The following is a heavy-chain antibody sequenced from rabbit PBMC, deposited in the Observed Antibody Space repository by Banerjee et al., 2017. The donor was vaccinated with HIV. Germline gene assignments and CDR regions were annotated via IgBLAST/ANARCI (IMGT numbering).Heavy chain of an antibody. CDR2: IDPVSGST. J-gene: IGHJ4*01. Sequence: QLEESGGGLVKPGASLELCCKASGFDFSSYYMSWVRQAPGKGLEWIGYIDPVSGSTYYASWVNGRFTISSHNAQNTLYLQLNSLTAADTATYFCARSIYGDTYAPYFGLWGPGTLVTVS. CDR3: ARSIYGDTYAPYFGL. V-gene: IGHV1S7*01. D-gene: IGHD6-1*01. CDR1: GFDFSSYY.